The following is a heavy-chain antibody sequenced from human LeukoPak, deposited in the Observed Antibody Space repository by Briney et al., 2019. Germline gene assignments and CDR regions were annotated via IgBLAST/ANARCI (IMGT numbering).Heavy chain of an antibody. V-gene: IGHV1-2*02. D-gene: IGHD6-13*01. Sequence: ASVKVSCKASGYTFTDYYMHWVRQAPGQGLEWMGWINPNSGGTNFAQKFQGRVTMTTDTSISAAYMEVSRLRSDDTAVYYCARVRIGQQLDKYYYYAMDVWGQGTTVTVSS. CDR1: GYTFTDYY. CDR3: ARVRIGQQLDKYYYYAMDV. J-gene: IGHJ6*02. CDR2: INPNSGGT.